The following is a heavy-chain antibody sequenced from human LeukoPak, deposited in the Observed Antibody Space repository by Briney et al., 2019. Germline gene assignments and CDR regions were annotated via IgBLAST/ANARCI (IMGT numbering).Heavy chain of an antibody. J-gene: IGHJ4*02. Sequence: SETLSLTCTVSGGSISSYDCSWIRQPPGKGLEWIGYRYYSGSTNYNPSLTSRVTISVDTSKNQFSLKLSSVTAADTAVYYCASLYSGSYDTGSFDYFNYWGQGTLVTVSS. D-gene: IGHD1-26*01. CDR2: RYYSGST. CDR3: ASLYSGSYDTGSFDYFNY. CDR1: GGSISSYD. V-gene: IGHV4-59*01.